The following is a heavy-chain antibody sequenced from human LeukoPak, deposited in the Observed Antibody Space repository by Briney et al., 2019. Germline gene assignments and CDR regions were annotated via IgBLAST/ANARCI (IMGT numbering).Heavy chain of an antibody. CDR2: IAPSSGTT. CDR3: ARASGSSAVPFDY. J-gene: IGHJ4*02. D-gene: IGHD3-10*01. V-gene: IGHV1-46*01. Sequence: ASVKVSCKASGYTFTSNYMHWVRQAPGQGLEWMGVIAPSSGTTSYAQKFQGRVTMTRDASTSTLYMELSSLTSEDTAVYYCARASGSSAVPFDYWGQGTLVTVSS. CDR1: GYTFTSNY.